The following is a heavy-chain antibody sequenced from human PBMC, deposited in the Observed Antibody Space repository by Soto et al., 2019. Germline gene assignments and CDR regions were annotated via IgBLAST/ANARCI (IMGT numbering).Heavy chain of an antibody. CDR2: INAGDGST. J-gene: IGHJ4*02. Sequence: CEACGLSITACSRHWVHQAHRQRLEGMGWINAGDGSTKYSPKFQARVTITRNTSASTVYLELTSLTSEDRAVYFYAKDRKRGRSSYFDFWGQGTQVP. CDR3: AKDRKRGRSSYFDF. CDR1: GLSITACS. V-gene: IGHV1-3*01. D-gene: IGHD6-6*01.